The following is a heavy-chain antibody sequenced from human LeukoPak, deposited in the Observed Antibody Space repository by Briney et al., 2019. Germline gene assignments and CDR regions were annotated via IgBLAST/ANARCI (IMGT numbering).Heavy chain of an antibody. Sequence: ASVKVSCKASGYTFTSYYMHWVRQAPGQGPEWMGIINPSGGSTSYAQKFQGRVTMTRDTSTSTVYMELSSLRSEDTAVYYCATGGSDWNYQYYFEYWGQGTLVTVSS. CDR3: ATGGSDWNYQYYFEY. CDR1: GYTFTSYY. J-gene: IGHJ4*02. CDR2: INPSGGST. D-gene: IGHD1-7*01. V-gene: IGHV1-46*01.